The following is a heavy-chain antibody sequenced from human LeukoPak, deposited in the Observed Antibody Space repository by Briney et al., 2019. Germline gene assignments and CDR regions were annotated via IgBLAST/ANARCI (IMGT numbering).Heavy chain of an antibody. CDR1: GGTFSSYA. J-gene: IGHJ6*02. D-gene: IGHD5-18*01. CDR2: IIPILGIA. CDR3: ARDGYSYGSLDYYYYGMDA. Sequence: ASVKVSCKASGGTFSSYAISWVRQAPGQGLEWMGRIIPILGIANYAQKFQGRVTITADKSTSTAYMELSSLRSEDTAVYYCARDGYSYGSLDYYYYGMDAWGQGTTVTVSS. V-gene: IGHV1-69*04.